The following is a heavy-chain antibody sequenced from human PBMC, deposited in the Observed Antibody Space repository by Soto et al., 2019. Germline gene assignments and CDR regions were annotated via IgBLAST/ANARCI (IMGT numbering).Heavy chain of an antibody. CDR2: IYYTGGS. Sequence: SETLSLTCTASGDSISRSSYYWGWIRQSPGKGPEWIGSIYYTGGSHYNPPLKSRVTISGDPSTNQSSLRLSSATAPDTAVECCASKYSRSWYVGPLNYWGKGILVTVSS. CDR3: ASKYSRSWYVGPLNY. CDR1: GDSISRSSYY. J-gene: IGHJ4*02. D-gene: IGHD6-13*01. V-gene: IGHV4-39*01.